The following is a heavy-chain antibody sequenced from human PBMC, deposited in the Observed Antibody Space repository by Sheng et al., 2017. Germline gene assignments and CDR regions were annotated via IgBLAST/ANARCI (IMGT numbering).Heavy chain of an antibody. V-gene: IGHV3-20*01. J-gene: IGHJ6*03. CDR3: ARVALPSIAARPDYYYYYYMDV. CDR2: INWNGGST. CDR1: GFTFDDYG. D-gene: IGHD6-6*01. Sequence: EVQLVESGGGVVRPGGSLRLSCAASGFTFDDYGMSWVRQAPGKGLEWVSGINWNGGSTGYADSVKGRFTISRDNAKNSLYLQMNSLRAEDTALYHCARVALPSIAARPDYYYYYYMDVWGKGTTVTVSS.